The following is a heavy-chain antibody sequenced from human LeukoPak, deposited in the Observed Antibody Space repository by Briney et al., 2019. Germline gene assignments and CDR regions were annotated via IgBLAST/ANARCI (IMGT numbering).Heavy chain of an antibody. V-gene: IGHV3-15*01. CDR3: TTAMTTVTSFDY. CDR2: IKSKTDGGTT. CDR1: GVTLSNAW. J-gene: IGHJ4*02. Sequence: PGGSLRLSCAASGVTLSNAWMSWVRQAPGKGLEWVGRIKSKTDGGTTDYAAPVKGRFTISRDDSKNTLYLQMNSLKTEDTAVYYCTTAMTTVTSFDYWGQGTLVTVSS. D-gene: IGHD4-11*01.